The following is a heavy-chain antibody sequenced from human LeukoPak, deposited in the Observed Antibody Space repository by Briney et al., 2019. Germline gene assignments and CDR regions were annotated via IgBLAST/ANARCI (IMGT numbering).Heavy chain of an antibody. J-gene: IGHJ4*02. V-gene: IGHV3-9*01. CDR2: ISRNSGST. CDR1: GFVFDDYA. Sequence: GRSLRPSCEASGFVFDDYAMDWVRQVPGKGLEWVSGISRNSGSTAYADSVRGRFTISRNNAKKSLYLQMNSLRAEDTALYYCSKVSYSFGYGVDGYFDYWGQGTLVTVSS. CDR3: SKVSYSFGYGVDGYFDY. D-gene: IGHD5-18*01.